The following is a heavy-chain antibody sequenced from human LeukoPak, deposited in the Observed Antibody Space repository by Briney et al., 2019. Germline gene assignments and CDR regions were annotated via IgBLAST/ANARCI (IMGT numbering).Heavy chain of an antibody. CDR2: ISGSGGST. CDR3: AKDPLVSIAAAGTDWFDP. J-gene: IGHJ5*02. V-gene: IGHV3-23*01. D-gene: IGHD6-13*01. Sequence: GSLRLSRAASGFTFSSYWMSWVRQAPGKGLEWVSAISGSGGSTYYADSVKGRFTISRDNSKNTLYLQMNSLRAEDTAVYYCAKDPLVSIAAAGTDWFDPWGQGTLVTVSS. CDR1: GFTFSSYW.